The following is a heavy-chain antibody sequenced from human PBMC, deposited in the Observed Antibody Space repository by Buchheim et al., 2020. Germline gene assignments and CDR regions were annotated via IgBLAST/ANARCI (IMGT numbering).Heavy chain of an antibody. Sequence: QLQLQESGPGLVKPSETLSLTCTVSGGSISSSSYYWGWIRQPPGKGLEWIGSIYYSGSTYYNPSLKSRVTISVDTSKNQFSLKLSSVTAADTAVYYCARAPQYCSSTSCYWNYYYGMDVWGQGTT. CDR3: ARAPQYCSSTSCYWNYYYGMDV. J-gene: IGHJ6*02. D-gene: IGHD2-2*01. V-gene: IGHV4-39*07. CDR1: GGSISSSSYY. CDR2: IYYSGST.